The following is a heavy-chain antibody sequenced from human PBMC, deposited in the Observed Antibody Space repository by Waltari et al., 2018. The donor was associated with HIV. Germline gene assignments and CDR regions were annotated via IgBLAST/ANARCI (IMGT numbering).Heavy chain of an antibody. V-gene: IGHV1-2*06. CDR3: AREGARMTTMIYYYYGMDV. CDR1: GYTFTGYY. J-gene: IGHJ6*02. Sequence: QLQLVQSGAEVKKPGASVKVSCKASGYTFTGYYMPWLRQAPGQGLEWMGRINPNRGGTNYAQQFQGRVTMTRDTSISTAYMELSRLRSDDTAVYYCAREGARMTTMIYYYYGMDVWGQGTTVTVSS. D-gene: IGHD4-4*01. CDR2: INPNRGGT.